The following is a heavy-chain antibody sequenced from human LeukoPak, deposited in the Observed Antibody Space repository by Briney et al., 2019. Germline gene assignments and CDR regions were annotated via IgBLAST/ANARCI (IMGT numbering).Heavy chain of an antibody. Sequence: SETLSLTCAVSGGSISSSNWWSWVRQPPGKGLEWIGEIYHSGSTNYNPSLKSRVTISVDKSKNQFSLKLSSVTAADTAVYYCAREAYSYGYYFDYWGQGTLVTVSS. CDR3: AREAYSYGYYFDY. D-gene: IGHD5-18*01. CDR2: IYHSGST. V-gene: IGHV4-4*02. CDR1: GGSISSSNW. J-gene: IGHJ4*02.